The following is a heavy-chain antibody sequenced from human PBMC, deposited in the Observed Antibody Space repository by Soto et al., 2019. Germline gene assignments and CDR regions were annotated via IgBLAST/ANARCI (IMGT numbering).Heavy chain of an antibody. CDR2: ISAYNGNT. J-gene: IGHJ6*02. Sequence: GASVKVSCKASGCTFTSYGISWVRQAPGQGLEWMGWISAYNGNTNYAQKLQGRVTMTTDTSTSTAYMELRSLRSDDTAVYYCARDRYDILTGPNYYGMDVWGQGTTVTVSS. CDR1: GCTFTSYG. V-gene: IGHV1-18*01. CDR3: ARDRYDILTGPNYYGMDV. D-gene: IGHD3-9*01.